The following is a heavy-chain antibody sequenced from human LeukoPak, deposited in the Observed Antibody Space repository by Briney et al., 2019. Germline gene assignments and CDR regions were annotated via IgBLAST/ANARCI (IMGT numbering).Heavy chain of an antibody. J-gene: IGHJ4*02. D-gene: IGHD3-16*01. V-gene: IGHV4-4*07. CDR2: IYISGST. CDR1: GGSISSYY. Sequence: ASETLSLTCTVSGGSISSYYWNWIRQPAGKGLEWIGRIYISGSTNYSPSLKSRVTMSVDTSKNQFSLKLSSVITADTAVYYYASAKGVETLDYWGQGTLVTVSS. CDR3: ASAKGVETLDY.